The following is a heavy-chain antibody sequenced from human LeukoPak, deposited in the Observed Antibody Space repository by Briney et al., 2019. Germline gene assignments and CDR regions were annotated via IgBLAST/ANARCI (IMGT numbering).Heavy chain of an antibody. V-gene: IGHV3-30*18. CDR1: GFTFSSYG. Sequence: PGGSLRLSCAASGFTFSSYGMHWVRQAPGKGLEWVAVISYDGSNKYYADSVKGRFTISRDNSKNTLYLQMNSLRAEDTAVYYCAKSSGGITIFGTVLTPTQPKDYWGQGTLVTVSS. CDR3: AKSSGGITIFGTVLTPTQPKDY. D-gene: IGHD3-3*01. CDR2: ISYDGSNK. J-gene: IGHJ4*02.